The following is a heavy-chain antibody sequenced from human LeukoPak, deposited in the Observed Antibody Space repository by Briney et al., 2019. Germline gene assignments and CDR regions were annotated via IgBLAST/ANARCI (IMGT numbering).Heavy chain of an antibody. CDR2: LNVYNGNT. Sequence: ASVKVSCKASGYNFATYGITWVRQAPGQGLEWMGWLNVYNGNTNYAQKLQGRVTMTTDTSTSTAYMELRSLRSDDTAVYYCARGIAVARSWFDPWGQGTLVTVSS. CDR3: ARGIAVARSWFDP. V-gene: IGHV1-18*01. D-gene: IGHD6-19*01. J-gene: IGHJ5*02. CDR1: GYNFATYG.